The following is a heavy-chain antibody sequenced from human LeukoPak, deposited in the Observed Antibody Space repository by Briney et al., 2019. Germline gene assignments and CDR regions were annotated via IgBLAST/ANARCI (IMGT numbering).Heavy chain of an antibody. CDR2: ISGSGGST. CDR3: AKVSSPYYYDSSGYYGFDY. J-gene: IGHJ4*01. CDR1: GFTFRSYA. D-gene: IGHD3-22*01. V-gene: IGHV3-23*01. Sequence: GVSLRPSYAASGFTFRSYAMSWVRQAPGKGLEWVSAISGSGGSTYYADSVKGRFTISRDNSKNTLYLQMNSLRAKDTAVYYCAKVSSPYYYDSSGYYGFDYWGQGTLVTVSS.